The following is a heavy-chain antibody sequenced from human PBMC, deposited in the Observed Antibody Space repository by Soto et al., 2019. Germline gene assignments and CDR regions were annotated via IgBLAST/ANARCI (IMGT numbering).Heavy chain of an antibody. CDR2: IYHSGST. J-gene: IGHJ4*02. CDR3: ARTPNGYGDYYFDY. V-gene: IGHV4-38-2*01. Sequence: PSETLSLTCAVSGYSISSGYYWGWIRQPPGKGLERIGNIYHSGSTYYNPSLKSRVTISVDTSKNQFSLKLSSVTAADTAVYYCARTPNGYGDYYFDYWGQGSLVTVSS. CDR1: GYSISSGYY. D-gene: IGHD4-17*01.